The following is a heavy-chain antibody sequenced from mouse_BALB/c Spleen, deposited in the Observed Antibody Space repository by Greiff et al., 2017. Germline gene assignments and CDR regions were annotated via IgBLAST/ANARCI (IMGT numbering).Heavy chain of an antibody. CDR3: TRESTTVVARYFDV. CDR2: ISSGGSYT. V-gene: IGHV5-6-4*01. J-gene: IGHJ1*01. Sequence: EVKLMESGGGLVKPGGSLKLSCAASGFTFSSYTMSWVRQTPEKRLEWVATISSGGSYTYYPDSVKGRFTISRDNAKNTLYLQMSSLKSEDTAMYYCTRESTTVVARYFDVWGAGTTVTVSS. D-gene: IGHD1-1*01. CDR1: GFTFSSYT.